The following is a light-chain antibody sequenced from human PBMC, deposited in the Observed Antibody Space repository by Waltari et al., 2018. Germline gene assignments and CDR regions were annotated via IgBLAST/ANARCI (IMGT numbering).Light chain of an antibody. CDR3: SSYISSSTLEL. CDR1: SSDVGAYNY. CDR2: DVS. J-gene: IGLJ2*01. Sequence: PGQSITISCTGTSSDVGAYNYVSWYQQHPGKAPKRMIFDVSNRPSGVSNRFSGSKSGNTASLTISGLQAEDEADYYCSSYISSSTLELFGGGTSLTVL. V-gene: IGLV2-14*03.